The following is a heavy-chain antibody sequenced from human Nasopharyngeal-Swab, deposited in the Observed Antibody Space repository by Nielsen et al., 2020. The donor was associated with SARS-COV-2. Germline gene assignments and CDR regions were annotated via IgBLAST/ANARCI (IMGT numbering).Heavy chain of an antibody. CDR3: ARHNDYYDSSGLQAIHYYMDV. V-gene: IGHV1-2*06. D-gene: IGHD3-22*01. CDR2: INPNSGGT. Sequence: ASVKVSCKASGYTFTGYYMHWVRQAPGQGLEWMGRINPNSGGTNYAQKFQGRVTMTRDTSISTAYLQWSSLKASDTAMYYCARHNDYYDSSGLQAIHYYMDVWGKGTTVTVSS. CDR1: GYTFTGYY. J-gene: IGHJ6*03.